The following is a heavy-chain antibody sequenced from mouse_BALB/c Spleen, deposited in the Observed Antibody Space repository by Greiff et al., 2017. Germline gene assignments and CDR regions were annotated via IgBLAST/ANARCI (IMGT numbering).Heavy chain of an antibody. Sequence: DVMLVESGGGLVKPGGSLKLSCAASGFTFSSYAMSWVRQTPEKRLEWVASISSGGSTYYPDSVKGRFTISRDNARNILYLQMSSLRSEDTAMYYCARDGNPHAMDYWGQGTSVTVSS. CDR3: ARDGNPHAMDY. CDR1: GFTFSSYA. V-gene: IGHV5-6-5*01. D-gene: IGHD2-1*01. J-gene: IGHJ4*01. CDR2: ISSGGST.